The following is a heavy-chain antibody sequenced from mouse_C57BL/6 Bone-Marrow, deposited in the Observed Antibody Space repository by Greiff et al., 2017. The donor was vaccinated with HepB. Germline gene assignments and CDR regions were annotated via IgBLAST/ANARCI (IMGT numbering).Heavy chain of an antibody. CDR1: GYTFTNYW. CDR2: IYPGGGYT. CDR3: ARREYYGSSYASWFAY. D-gene: IGHD1-1*01. Sequence: QVQLQQSGAELVRPGPSVKMSCKASGYTFTNYWIGWAKQRPGHGLEWIGDIYPGGGYTNYNEKFKGKATLTADKSSSTAYMQFSSLTSEDSAIYYCARREYYGSSYASWFAYWGQGTLVTVSA. V-gene: IGHV1-63*01. J-gene: IGHJ3*01.